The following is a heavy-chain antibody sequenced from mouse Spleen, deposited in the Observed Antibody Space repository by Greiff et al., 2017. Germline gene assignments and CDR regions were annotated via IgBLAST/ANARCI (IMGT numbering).Heavy chain of an antibody. CDR3: ARGGGGSSYGYFDV. Sequence: EVQLQQSGPSLVKPSQTLSLTCSVTGDSITSGYWNWIRKFPGNKLEYMGYISYSGSTYYNPSLKSRISITRDTSKNQYYLQLNSVTTEDTATYYCARGGGGSSYGYFDVWGAGTTVTVSS. V-gene: IGHV3-8*02. CDR2: ISYSGST. D-gene: IGHD1-1*01. J-gene: IGHJ1*01. CDR1: GDSITSGY.